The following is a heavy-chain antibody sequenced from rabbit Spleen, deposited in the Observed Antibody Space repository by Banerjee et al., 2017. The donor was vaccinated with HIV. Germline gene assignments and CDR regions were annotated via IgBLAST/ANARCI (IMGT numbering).Heavy chain of an antibody. J-gene: IGHJ3*01. D-gene: IGHD7-1*01. V-gene: IGHV1S45*01. CDR1: GFSFSSSYY. CDR2: IYTGSGTT. Sequence: QEQLVESGGGLVQPEGSLTLTCTASGFSFSSSYYMCWVRQAPGKGLEWIGCIYTGSGTTYYASWVNGRFTISKTSSTTATLQMTSLTAADTATYFCARGYLGYGMLARLDLWGPGTLVTVS. CDR3: ARGYLGYGMLARLDL.